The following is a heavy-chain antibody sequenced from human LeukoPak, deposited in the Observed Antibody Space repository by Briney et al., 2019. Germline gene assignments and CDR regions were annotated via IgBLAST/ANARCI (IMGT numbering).Heavy chain of an antibody. CDR2: IYPGESDT. J-gene: IGHJ4*02. CDR1: GYSFTNYW. D-gene: IGHD2-21*01. Sequence: GESLKISCKGSGYSFTNYWISWVRQMPGKGLEWMGIIYPGESDTRYSPSFQGQVTISADKSISTAYLQWSSLKASDTAMYYCARQSYSVFDYWGQGALVTVSS. CDR3: ARQSYSVFDY. V-gene: IGHV5-51*01.